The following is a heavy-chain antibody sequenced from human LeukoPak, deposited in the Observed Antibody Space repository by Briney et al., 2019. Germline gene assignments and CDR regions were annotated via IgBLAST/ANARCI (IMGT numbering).Heavy chain of an antibody. V-gene: IGHV4-31*03. J-gene: IGHJ4*02. CDR3: ARDNRKGNFDY. Sequence: PSETLSLTCTVSGGSISSGGYYWSWIRQHPGKGLEWIGYIYYSGSTYYNPSLKSRVTISVDTSKNQFSLKLSSVTAADTAVYYCARDNRKGNFDYWGQGTLVTVSS. CDR2: IYYSGST. CDR1: GGSISSGGYY.